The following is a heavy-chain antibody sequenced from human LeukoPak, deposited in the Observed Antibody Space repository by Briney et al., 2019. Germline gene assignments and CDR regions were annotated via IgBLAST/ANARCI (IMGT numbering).Heavy chain of an antibody. CDR2: INHSGST. J-gene: IGHJ4*02. CDR1: GGSFSGYY. D-gene: IGHD4-23*01. V-gene: IGHV4-34*01. CDR3: AYSTVVTRGYY. Sequence: PPETLSLTCAVYGGSFSGYYWSWIRQPPGKGLEWIGEINHSGSTKYNPSLKSRVTISVDTSKNQFSLKLSSVTAADTAVYYCAYSTVVTRGYYWGQGTLVSVSS.